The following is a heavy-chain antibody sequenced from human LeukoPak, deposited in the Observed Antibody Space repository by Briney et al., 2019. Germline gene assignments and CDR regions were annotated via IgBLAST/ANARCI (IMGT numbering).Heavy chain of an antibody. CDR1: GFTLSRCG. Sequence: PGGSLRLSCATSGFTLSRCGVAWVRQAPGKGLEWVADMKEDGNEKNYLASVQGRFTISRDIAGNAVHLEMNSLRVEDTAVYYCTRMLLFQSSSYRPSDYWGQGTLVTVSS. D-gene: IGHD3-22*01. V-gene: IGHV3-7*01. J-gene: IGHJ4*02. CDR3: TRMLLFQSSSYRPSDY. CDR2: MKEDGNEK.